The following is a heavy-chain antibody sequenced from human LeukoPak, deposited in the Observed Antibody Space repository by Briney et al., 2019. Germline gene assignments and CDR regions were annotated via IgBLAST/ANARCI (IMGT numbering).Heavy chain of an antibody. D-gene: IGHD6-19*01. CDR3: ARASRYSSGWRNFDY. CDR2: INPNSGGT. Sequence: ASVKVSCKASGYTFTGYYMHWVRQAPGQGLEWMGWINPNSGGTNYAQKFQGRVTMTRDTSISTAYMELSRLRSDDTAVYYCARASRYSSGWRNFDYWGQGTLVTVSS. CDR1: GYTFTGYY. J-gene: IGHJ4*02. V-gene: IGHV1-2*02.